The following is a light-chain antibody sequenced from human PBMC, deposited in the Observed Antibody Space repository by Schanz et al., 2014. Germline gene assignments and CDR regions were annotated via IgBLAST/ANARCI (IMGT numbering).Light chain of an antibody. V-gene: IGKV3D-20*02. CDR3: QQRSNWPRIT. CDR1: QSIHSTY. CDR2: SAS. J-gene: IGKJ5*01. Sequence: EVVLTQSPGTLSVSPGESATVSCSVSQSIHSTYLAWYQQKPGQAPRLLIYSASSRATGIPDRFSGNGSRTDFTLTISSLEPEDFAVYYCQQRSNWPRITFGQGTRLEIK.